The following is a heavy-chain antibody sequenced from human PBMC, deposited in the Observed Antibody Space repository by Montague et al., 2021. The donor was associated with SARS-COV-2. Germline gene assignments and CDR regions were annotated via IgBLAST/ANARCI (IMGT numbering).Heavy chain of an antibody. CDR2: VHYTGST. J-gene: IGHJ4*02. CDR3: ARAQNICFIANCVNYFDL. Sequence: SETLSLTCEVSGGSIRSYYWSWIRQSPGKGLEWIGYVHYTGSTKYNPSLKTRVTLSLDTPKNHFSLRLNSVTAADTAVYYCARAQNICFIANCVNYFDLRGLGALVSVSS. CDR1: GGSIRSYY. D-gene: IGHD1-1*01. V-gene: IGHV4-59*01.